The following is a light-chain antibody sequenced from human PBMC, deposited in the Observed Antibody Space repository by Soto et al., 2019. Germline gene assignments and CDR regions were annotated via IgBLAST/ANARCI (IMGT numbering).Light chain of an antibody. Sequence: EIVMTQSPATLSVSPGERATLSCRASQSVSSTLAWYQHKPGQAPWLVIYGESTRATGIPARFSASGSGTEFSLTISGLQSDEFAVYYCQQYKTWPPKQYTFGQGTKLEIK. CDR1: QSVSST. CDR3: QQYKTWPPKQYT. V-gene: IGKV3-15*01. CDR2: GES. J-gene: IGKJ2*01.